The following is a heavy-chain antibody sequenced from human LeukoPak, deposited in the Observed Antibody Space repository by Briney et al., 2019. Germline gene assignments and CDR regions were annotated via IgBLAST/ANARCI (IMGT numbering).Heavy chain of an antibody. CDR1: GFSFSSFW. CDR2: IHHEGST. D-gene: IGHD6-19*01. CDR3: TAQGGWYIDY. Sequence: NPGGSLGLSCAASGFSFSSFWLSWVRQPPGKGLEWIGEIHHEGSTKYSPSLKSRVTISVDKSKNQFSLKLNSVAAADTAVYYCTAQGGWYIDYWGQGTLVTVSS. J-gene: IGHJ4*02. V-gene: IGHV4-4*02.